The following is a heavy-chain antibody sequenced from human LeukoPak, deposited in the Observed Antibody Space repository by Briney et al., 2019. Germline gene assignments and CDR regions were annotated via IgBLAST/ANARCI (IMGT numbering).Heavy chain of an antibody. J-gene: IGHJ6*03. D-gene: IGHD3-3*01. Sequence: PGGSLRLSCAASGFTFSNAWMSWVRQAPGKGLEWVGRIKSKTDGGTTDYAAPVKGRFTISRDDSKNTLYLQMNSLKTEDTAVYYCTTELVFLLAYMDVWGKGTTVTVS. CDR3: TTELVFLLAYMDV. CDR2: IKSKTDGGTT. V-gene: IGHV3-15*01. CDR1: GFTFSNAW.